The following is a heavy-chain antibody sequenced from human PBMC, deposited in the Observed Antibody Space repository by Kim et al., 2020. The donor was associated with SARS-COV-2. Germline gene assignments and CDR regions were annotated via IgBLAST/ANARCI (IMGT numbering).Heavy chain of an antibody. CDR2: ISSSSSYI. CDR3: AREEEGYPEYYYGMDV. D-gene: IGHD5-18*01. CDR1: GFTFSSYS. Sequence: GGSLRLSCAASGFTFSSYSMNWVRQAPGKGLEWVSSISSSSSYIYYADSVKGRFTISRDNAKNSLYLQMNSLRAEDTAVYYCAREEEGYPEYYYGMDVWGQGTTVTVSS. J-gene: IGHJ6*02. V-gene: IGHV3-21*01.